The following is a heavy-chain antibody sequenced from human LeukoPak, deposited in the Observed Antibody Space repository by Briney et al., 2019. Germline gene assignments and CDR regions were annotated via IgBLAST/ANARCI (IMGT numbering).Heavy chain of an antibody. CDR3: ARVAAYGTGFRDTFNI. D-gene: IGHD3-10*01. CDR2: INPSGGST. Sequence: ASVKVSCKASGYTFTSCYMHWVRQAPGQGLEWMGIINPSGGSTSYAQKFQGRVTMTRDTSTSTVYMELSSLTSEDTAVYYCARVAAYGTGFRDTFNIWGQGTLVTVSS. V-gene: IGHV1-46*01. CDR1: GYTFTSCY. J-gene: IGHJ3*02.